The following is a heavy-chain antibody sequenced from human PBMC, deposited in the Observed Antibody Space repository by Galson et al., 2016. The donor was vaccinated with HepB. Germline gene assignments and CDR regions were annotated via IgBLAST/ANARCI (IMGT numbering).Heavy chain of an antibody. D-gene: IGHD1-26*01. J-gene: IGHJ5*02. CDR2: IRSKANGYAT. Sequence: SLRLSCAASGFTFSGSAMHWVRQASGKGLEWVGRIRSKANGYATAYAASVKGRFTISGDDSKNTAYLQMNSLTTEDTAVYYCTRSLSRVAAWFDPWGQGTLVTVSS. CDR1: GFTFSGSA. CDR3: TRSLSRVAAWFDP. V-gene: IGHV3-73*01.